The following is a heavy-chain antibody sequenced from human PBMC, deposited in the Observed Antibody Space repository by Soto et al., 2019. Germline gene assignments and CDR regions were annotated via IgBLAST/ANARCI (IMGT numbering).Heavy chain of an antibody. CDR2: INPNSGGT. CDR1: GYTFTGYY. Sequence: ASVKVSCKASGYTFTGYYMHWVRQAPGQGLEWMGWINPNSGGTNYAQKFQGWVTMTRDTSISTAYMELSRLRSDDTAVYYCARVPHCGGDCFSWYFDYWGQGTLVTVSS. V-gene: IGHV1-2*04. J-gene: IGHJ4*02. CDR3: ARVPHCGGDCFSWYFDY. D-gene: IGHD2-21*02.